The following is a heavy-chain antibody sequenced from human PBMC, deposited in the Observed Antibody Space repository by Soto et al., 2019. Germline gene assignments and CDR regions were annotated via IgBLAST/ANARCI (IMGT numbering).Heavy chain of an antibody. Sequence: PGGSLRLSCAASGFTFSSYSMNWVRQAPGKGLEWVSSISSSSSYIYYADSVKGRFTISRDNAKNSLYLQMNSLRAEDTAVYYCARDWERGQLDSYGMDVWGQGTTVTVSS. J-gene: IGHJ6*02. V-gene: IGHV3-21*01. CDR1: GFTFSSYS. CDR2: ISSSSSYI. CDR3: ARDWERGQLDSYGMDV. D-gene: IGHD6-6*01.